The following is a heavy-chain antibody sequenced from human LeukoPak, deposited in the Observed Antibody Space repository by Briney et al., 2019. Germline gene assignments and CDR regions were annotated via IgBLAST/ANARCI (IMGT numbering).Heavy chain of an antibody. CDR1: GFTFSSYA. Sequence: GRSLRLSCAVSGFTFSSYAMHWVRQAPGKGLGWVSVISYDGSNKYYADSVKGRFTISRDNSKHTLYLQMNSLSAEDTAVYYCAREAYSYGYIDYWGQGTLVTVSS. D-gene: IGHD5-18*01. CDR3: AREAYSYGYIDY. V-gene: IGHV3-30*04. J-gene: IGHJ4*02. CDR2: ISYDGSNK.